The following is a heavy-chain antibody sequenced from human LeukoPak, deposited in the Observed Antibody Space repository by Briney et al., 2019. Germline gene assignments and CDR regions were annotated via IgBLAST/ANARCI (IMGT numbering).Heavy chain of an antibody. D-gene: IGHD3-22*01. V-gene: IGHV1-2*06. CDR2: INPNSGDT. CDR1: GYTFTGYY. CDR3: ARDRIYDSSGHNFDY. J-gene: IGHJ4*02. Sequence: ASVKVSCKASGYTFTGYYMHWVRQAPGQGLEWMGRINPNSGDTNYEQKFQGRVTMTRDTSMSTAYMELSRLRSDDTAVYYCARDRIYDSSGHNFDYWGQGTLVTVS.